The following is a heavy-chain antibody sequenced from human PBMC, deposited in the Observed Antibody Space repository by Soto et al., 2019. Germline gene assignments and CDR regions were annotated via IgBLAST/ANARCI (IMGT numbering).Heavy chain of an antibody. Sequence: EVQLVESGGGLVQPGGSLRLSCAASGFTFSSYSMNWVRQAPGKGLEWVSYISRSSSTIYYADSVKGRFTISRDNAKTALYLHMNSLRDEDTAVYYCARDVGSYYDSSGYYRFDYWGQGTLVTVSS. CDR2: ISRSSSTI. CDR3: ARDVGSYYDSSGYYRFDY. J-gene: IGHJ4*02. CDR1: GFTFSSYS. V-gene: IGHV3-48*02. D-gene: IGHD3-22*01.